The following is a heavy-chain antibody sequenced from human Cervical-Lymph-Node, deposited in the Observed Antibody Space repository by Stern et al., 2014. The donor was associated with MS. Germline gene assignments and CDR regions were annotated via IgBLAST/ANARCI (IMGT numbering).Heavy chain of an antibody. Sequence: QLVQSGAEVKKPGESLKISCKGSGYSFTSYWIGWVRQMPGKGLEWLGIIYPDDSETRYSPSFQGQVTITADKSLNTVYLQWSSLKASDTAMYYCARNDEWLQFGGPVGWFDPWGQGTLVTVSS. CDR3: ARNDEWLQFGGPVGWFDP. J-gene: IGHJ5*02. CDR1: GYSFTSYW. D-gene: IGHD5-24*01. V-gene: IGHV5-51*01. CDR2: IYPDDSET.